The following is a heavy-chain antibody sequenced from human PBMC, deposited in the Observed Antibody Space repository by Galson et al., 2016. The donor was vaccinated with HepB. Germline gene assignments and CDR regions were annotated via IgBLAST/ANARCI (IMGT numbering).Heavy chain of an antibody. CDR3: GRPTTHNWFDP. D-gene: IGHD5-12*01. V-gene: IGHV3-23*01. Sequence: SLRLSCAASGFFFSGRAMSWVRQAPGKGLEWVSGINNGAATTGYAASVKGRFTISRDNSKNTLYLQMNNLRDEDTAVYYCGRPTTHNWFDPWGQGTLVTVSS. CDR1: GFFFSGRA. CDR2: INNGAATT. J-gene: IGHJ5*02.